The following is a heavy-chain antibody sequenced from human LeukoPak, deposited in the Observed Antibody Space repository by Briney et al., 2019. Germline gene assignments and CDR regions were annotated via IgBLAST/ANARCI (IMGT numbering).Heavy chain of an antibody. Sequence: GASLRLSCAASGFTFSSYAMTWVRQAPGKGLEWVSHITGSGASTYYADSVKGRFTISRDNSNNSLYLQVNSLRADDTAVYYCARPHYDILTGYMYYFDYWGQGTLVTVSS. V-gene: IGHV3-23*01. J-gene: IGHJ4*02. CDR2: ITGSGAST. D-gene: IGHD3-9*01. CDR1: GFTFSSYA. CDR3: ARPHYDILTGYMYYFDY.